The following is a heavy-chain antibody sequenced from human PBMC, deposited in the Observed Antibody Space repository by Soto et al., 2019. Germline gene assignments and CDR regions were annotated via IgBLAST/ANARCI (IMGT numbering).Heavy chain of an antibody. V-gene: IGHV3-11*01. CDR3: ARDRESSDYHGMAV. CDR1: GFAFSDFY. J-gene: IGHJ6*02. CDR2: ISGGGTTV. Sequence: QVQLGESWGGLVKPGGSLRLSCAASGFAFSDFYMSWTRQSPGNGVERISYISGGGTTVFYPDSVKGRFTISRDNAQKTLYLQMDSQTSEDTAIYYCARDRESSDYHGMAVWGQGTTVTVS.